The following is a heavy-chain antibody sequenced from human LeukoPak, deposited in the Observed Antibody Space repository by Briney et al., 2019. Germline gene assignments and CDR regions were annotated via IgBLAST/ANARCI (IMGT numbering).Heavy chain of an antibody. Sequence: SETLSLTCAVYGGSFSGYYWSWIRQPPGKGLEWIGRIYTSGSTNYNPSLKSRVTMSVDTSKNQFSLKLSSVTAADTAVYYCAGTYYYDSSGYYYVVWGQGTLVTVSS. CDR3: AGTYYYDSSGYYYVV. D-gene: IGHD3-22*01. V-gene: IGHV4-59*10. CDR2: IYTSGST. J-gene: IGHJ4*02. CDR1: GGSFSGYY.